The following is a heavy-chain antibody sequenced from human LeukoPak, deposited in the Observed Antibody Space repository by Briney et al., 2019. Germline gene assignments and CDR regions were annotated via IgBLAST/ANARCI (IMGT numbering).Heavy chain of an antibody. CDR1: GYTFSIYG. J-gene: IGHJ4*02. Sequence: ASVRVSCKASGYTFSIYGFSWVRQAPGQGLEWMGWISAYNGNTNYAQKFQGRATMTTDTSTSTAHMELRSLTSDDTAVYYCARQGYSGHSQGAADYWGQGTLVTVSS. CDR3: ARQGYSGHSQGAADY. V-gene: IGHV1-18*01. CDR2: ISAYNGNT. D-gene: IGHD4-23*01.